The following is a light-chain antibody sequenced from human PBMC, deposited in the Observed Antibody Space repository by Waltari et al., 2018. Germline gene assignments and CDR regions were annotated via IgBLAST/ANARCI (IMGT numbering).Light chain of an antibody. CDR1: KLGEKY. J-gene: IGLJ2*01. CDR2: HDD. V-gene: IGLV3-1*01. CDR3: QTWDSSTVV. Sequence: SYELTQPPSVSVSPGQTASITCSGDKLGEKYASWYQQKPGQSPVLVIYHDDKRPSRIPEGFSGSTSGNTATLTISGTQSLDEADYYCQTWDSSTVVFGGATKLTVL.